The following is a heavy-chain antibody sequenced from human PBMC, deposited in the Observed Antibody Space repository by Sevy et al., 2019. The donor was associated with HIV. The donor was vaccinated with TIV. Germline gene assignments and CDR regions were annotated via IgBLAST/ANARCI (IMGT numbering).Heavy chain of an antibody. CDR1: GFTFSSYG. Sequence: GGSLRLSCAASGFTFSSYGMHWVRQAPGKGLEWVAFIRYDGSNKYYADSVKGRFTISRDNSKNPLYLQMNSLRAEDTAVYYCAKVRVTTDYYYYGMDVWGQGTTVTVSS. CDR2: IRYDGSNK. J-gene: IGHJ6*02. CDR3: AKVRVTTDYYYYGMDV. D-gene: IGHD4-17*01. V-gene: IGHV3-30*02.